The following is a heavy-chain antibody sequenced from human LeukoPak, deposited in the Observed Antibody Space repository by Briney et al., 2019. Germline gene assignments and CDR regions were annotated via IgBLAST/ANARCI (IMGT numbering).Heavy chain of an antibody. V-gene: IGHV3-23*01. CDR2: ISVGGTKT. CDR1: GFTFTNYA. CDR3: ARDQDAFDI. J-gene: IGHJ3*02. Sequence: GGSLRLSCAASGFTFTNYAMTWVRQATGKGLEWVSAISVGGTKTHYADSVRGRFTISRDNSKNTLYLQMNSLRAEDTAVYYCARDQDAFDIWGQGTMVTVSS.